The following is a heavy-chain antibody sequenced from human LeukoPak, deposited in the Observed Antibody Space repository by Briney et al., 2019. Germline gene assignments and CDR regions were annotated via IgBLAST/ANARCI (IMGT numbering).Heavy chain of an antibody. D-gene: IGHD1-26*01. J-gene: IGHJ6*03. CDR3: AKNRGAGSHYYYHMNV. V-gene: IGHV3-11*01. CDR1: GLTFSDEY. Sequence: PGGSLRLSCAASGLTFSDEYMSWIRQAPGKGLEWVSYISNTGSFISYAGSVKGRFTISRDNAKNSLYLQLNSLRVEDTAVYYCAKNRGAGSHYYYHMNVWGKGTTVTVSS. CDR2: ISNTGSFI.